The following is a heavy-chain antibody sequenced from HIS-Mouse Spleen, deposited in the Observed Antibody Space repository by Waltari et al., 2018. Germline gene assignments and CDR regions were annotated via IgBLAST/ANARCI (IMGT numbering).Heavy chain of an antibody. CDR3: ARTRAIAARPDFDY. Sequence: QLQLQESGPGLVKPSETLSLTCTVSGGSISSSSYYWGWIRQPPGKGLEWIGSIYYSGSTYYNPSLKSRVTISVDTSKNQFSLKLSSVTAADTAVYYCARTRAIAARPDFDYWGQGTLVTVSS. CDR2: IYYSGST. CDR1: GGSISSSSYY. D-gene: IGHD6-6*01. J-gene: IGHJ4*02. V-gene: IGHV4-39*01.